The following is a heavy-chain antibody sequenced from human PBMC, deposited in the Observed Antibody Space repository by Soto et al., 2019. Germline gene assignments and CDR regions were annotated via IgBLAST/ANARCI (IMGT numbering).Heavy chain of an antibody. J-gene: IGHJ4*02. CDR1: GFTFSGSA. CDR3: TRQYDILTSNFDY. CDR2: IRNKTNSYAT. D-gene: IGHD3-9*01. Sequence: GGSLRLSCAASGFTFSGSAMHWVRQASGKGLEWVGRIRNKTNSYATAYAASVKGRFTISRDDSKNTAYLQMNSLKTEDTAVYYCTRQYDILTSNFDYWGQGTLVTVSS. V-gene: IGHV3-73*01.